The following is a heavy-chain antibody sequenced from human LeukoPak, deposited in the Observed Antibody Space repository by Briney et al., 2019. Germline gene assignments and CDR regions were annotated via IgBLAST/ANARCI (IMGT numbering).Heavy chain of an antibody. V-gene: IGHV3-23*01. Sequence: PGGSHRLSCAASGFTFNTYAMNWVRQAPGKGLEWVSTIGIGGGTFYADSVKGRFTISRDNSKSTVYLQMNSLRVDDTALYYCARGGGHDYWGQGPLVTASS. CDR3: ARGGGHDY. CDR2: IGIGGGT. CDR1: GFTFNTYA. J-gene: IGHJ4*02. D-gene: IGHD2-15*01.